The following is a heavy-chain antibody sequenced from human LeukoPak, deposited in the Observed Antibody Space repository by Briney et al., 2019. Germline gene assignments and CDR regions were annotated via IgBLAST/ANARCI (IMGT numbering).Heavy chain of an antibody. CDR1: GGSISSRNW. Sequence: SETLSLTCAVSGGSISSRNWWSWVRQPPGKGLEWIGDIYHSGSTNYNPSLESRVTISVDKSKNQFSLKLSSVTAADTAMYYCARSGYYYGSGSIFDCWGQGTMVTVSS. V-gene: IGHV4-4*02. J-gene: IGHJ4*02. CDR2: IYHSGST. D-gene: IGHD3-10*01. CDR3: ARSGYYYGSGSIFDC.